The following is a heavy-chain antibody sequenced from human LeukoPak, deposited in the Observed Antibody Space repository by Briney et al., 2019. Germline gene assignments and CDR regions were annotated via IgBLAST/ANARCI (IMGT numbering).Heavy chain of an antibody. CDR3: AKGIQLWSNFDY. Sequence: GRSLRLSCAASGFTFSACTMHWVRQAPGKGLEGVAVISDEGNNKYYADSVKGRFTISRDNSKNTLYLQMNSLRAEDTAVYYCAKGIQLWSNFDYWGQGTLVTVSS. CDR2: ISDEGNNK. V-gene: IGHV3-30*04. CDR1: GFTFSACT. J-gene: IGHJ4*02. D-gene: IGHD5-18*01.